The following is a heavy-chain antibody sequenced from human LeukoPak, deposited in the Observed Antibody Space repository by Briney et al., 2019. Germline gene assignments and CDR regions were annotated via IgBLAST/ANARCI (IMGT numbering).Heavy chain of an antibody. J-gene: IGHJ5*02. D-gene: IGHD3-10*01. V-gene: IGHV1-8*01. CDR3: ARGWKSYGTGSLEA. CDR1: GFSFTSYD. Sequence: ASVRVSCKASGFSFTSYDLNWVRHATGQGLEWIGWINPNSGKTGYGQNFQGRVTMTRDNSVSTAYMDLSSLRSEDTAVYYCARGWKSYGTGSLEAWGQGTLVIVSS. CDR2: INPNSGKT.